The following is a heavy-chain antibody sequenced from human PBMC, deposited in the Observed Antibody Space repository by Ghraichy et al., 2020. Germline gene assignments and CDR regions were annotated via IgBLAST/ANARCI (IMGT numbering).Heavy chain of an antibody. CDR3: ARVPNPGSSGWYYYYAMDV. D-gene: IGHD6-19*01. CDR1: GFSFNNYG. Sequence: GGSLRLSCAASGFSFNNYGMHWVRQAPGKGLEWVAVIWHDGSSKYYGDSAKGRFTISRDNSKNTLFLQMNSPRAEDTAMYYCARVPNPGSSGWYYYYAMDVWGQGTMVTVSS. V-gene: IGHV3-33*02. CDR2: IWHDGSSK. J-gene: IGHJ6*02.